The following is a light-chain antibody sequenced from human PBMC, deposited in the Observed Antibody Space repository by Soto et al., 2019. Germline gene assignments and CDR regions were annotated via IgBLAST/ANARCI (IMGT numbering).Light chain of an antibody. J-gene: IGKJ1*01. CDR1: QSVSSY. CDR2: DAS. Sequence: EIVLPQSPATLSLSTGERATLSCRASQSVSSYLAWYQQTPGQAPRILIYDASNRDTGIPARFSGSWSWTDFTLPLSRLEPEDVAVDYCQQRSNWPWTFGQGTKVDIK. V-gene: IGKV3-11*01. CDR3: QQRSNWPWT.